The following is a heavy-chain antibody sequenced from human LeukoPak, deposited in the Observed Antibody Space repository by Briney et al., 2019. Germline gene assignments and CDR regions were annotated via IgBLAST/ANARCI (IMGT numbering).Heavy chain of an antibody. D-gene: IGHD6-13*01. Sequence: GESLRLSCAASGFTFSSYSMNWVRQAPGKGLEWVSSISSSSSYIYYADSVKGRFTTSRDNAKNSLYLQMNSLRAEDTAVYYCARDSVLAAGTGYFDYWGQGTLVTVSS. CDR3: ARDSVLAAGTGYFDY. V-gene: IGHV3-21*01. CDR1: GFTFSSYS. CDR2: ISSSSSYI. J-gene: IGHJ4*02.